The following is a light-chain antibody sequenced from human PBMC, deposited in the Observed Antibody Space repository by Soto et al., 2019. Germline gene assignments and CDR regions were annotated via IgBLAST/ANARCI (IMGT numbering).Light chain of an antibody. CDR3: LQRSGWPWT. V-gene: IGKV3-11*01. J-gene: IGKJ1*01. Sequence: EIVLTQSPATLSLSPGERATLSCRASQSVSSYLAWYQQKPGQAPRLLIYDASNRATDIPARFSGSGSGTDFTLTISSLEPVDFAVYYCLQRSGWPWTFGQGTKVEIK. CDR1: QSVSSY. CDR2: DAS.